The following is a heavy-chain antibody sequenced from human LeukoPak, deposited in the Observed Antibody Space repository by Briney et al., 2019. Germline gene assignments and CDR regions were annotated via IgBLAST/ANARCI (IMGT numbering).Heavy chain of an antibody. V-gene: IGHV1-8*01. CDR1: GYTFTSYD. CDR2: RNPNSGNT. D-gene: IGHD2-15*01. Sequence: ASVKLSCKASGYTFTSYDINWVRQATGQGLEWMGWRNPNSGNTGYAQKFQGRVTMTRNTSINTAYMELSSLRSEDTAVYYCARVERSGNIHYWGQGTLVTVSS. CDR3: ARVERSGNIHY. J-gene: IGHJ4*02.